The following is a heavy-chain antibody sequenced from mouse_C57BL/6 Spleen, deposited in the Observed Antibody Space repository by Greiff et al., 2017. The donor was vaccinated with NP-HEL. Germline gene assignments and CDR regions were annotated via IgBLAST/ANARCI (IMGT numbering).Heavy chain of an antibody. CDR1: GYTFTSYW. CDR2: IHPNSGST. CDR3: ARAGGTLYAMDY. D-gene: IGHD2-14*01. J-gene: IGHJ4*01. Sequence: QVQLQQPGAELVKPGASVKLSCTASGYTFTSYWMHWVKQRPGQGLEWIGMIHPNSGSTNYNEKFKSKATLTVDKSSSTAYMQLSSLTSEDSAVYYCARAGGTLYAMDYWGQGTSVTVSS. V-gene: IGHV1-64*01.